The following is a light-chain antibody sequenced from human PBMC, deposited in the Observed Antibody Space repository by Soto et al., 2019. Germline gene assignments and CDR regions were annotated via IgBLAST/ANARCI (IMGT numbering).Light chain of an antibody. CDR3: QQYGSSSYT. CDR2: GAS. J-gene: IGKJ2*01. CDR1: QSVASSY. Sequence: EIVLTQSPGTLSLSPGEGATLSCRASQSVASSYLAWYQQKPGQAPRLLIYGASNRATGIPDRFSGGGSGTDFTLPISRLEPEDFAVYYCQQYGSSSYTFGQGTKLEIK. V-gene: IGKV3-20*01.